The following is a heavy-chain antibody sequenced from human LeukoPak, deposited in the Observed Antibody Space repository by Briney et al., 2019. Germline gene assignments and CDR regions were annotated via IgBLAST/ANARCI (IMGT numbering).Heavy chain of an antibody. J-gene: IGHJ4*02. CDR1: GYTFTNYA. CDR2: IHPSTGNP. D-gene: IGHD3-16*02. CDR3: ARAYQRLGELSLPDY. V-gene: IGHV7-4-1*02. Sequence: PGASVKVSCKASGYTFTNYAMNWVRQAPGQGLEWMGWIHPSTGNPTYAQGFTGRFVFSLDTSVSTTYLQISSLKAEDTAVYYCARAYQRLGELSLPDYWGQGTLVTVSS.